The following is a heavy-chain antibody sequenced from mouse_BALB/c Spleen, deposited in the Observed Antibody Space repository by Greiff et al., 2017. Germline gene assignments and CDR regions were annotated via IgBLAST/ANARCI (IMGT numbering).Heavy chain of an antibody. D-gene: IGHD2-2*01. V-gene: IGHV1-69*02. Sequence: VQLQQSGAELVKPGASVKLSCKASGYTFTSYWINWVKQRPGQGLEWIGNIYPSDSYTNYNQKFKDKATLTVDKSSSTAYMQLSSPTSEDSAVYYCTRDHYGYDWFAYWGQGTLVTVSA. CDR3: TRDHYGYDWFAY. J-gene: IGHJ3*01. CDR2: IYPSDSYT. CDR1: GYTFTSYW.